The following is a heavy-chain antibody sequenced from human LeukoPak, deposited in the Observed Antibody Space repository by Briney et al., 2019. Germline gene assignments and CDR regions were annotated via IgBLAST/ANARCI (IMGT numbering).Heavy chain of an antibody. CDR2: INPNSGGT. CDR1: GYTFTAYY. D-gene: IGHD5-24*01. Sequence: ASVKVSCRASGYTFTAYYMHWVRQAPGQGLEWVGWINPNSGGTTYAQKFQGRVTMAKDTSISTAYMDLSSLRSDDTAVYYCARDGDGYTYWGQGTLVTVSS. CDR3: ARDGDGYTY. J-gene: IGHJ4*02. V-gene: IGHV1-2*02.